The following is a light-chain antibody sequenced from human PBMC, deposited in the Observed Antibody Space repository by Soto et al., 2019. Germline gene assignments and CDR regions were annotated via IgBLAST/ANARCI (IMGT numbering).Light chain of an antibody. CDR2: DAS. J-gene: IGKJ5*01. CDR1: QSVSSY. Sequence: IVIAQSPATLSLSPEERATLSCRASQSVSSYLAWYQQTPGQAPRLLIYDASNRATGIPARFSGSGSGTDFTLTISSLEPEDFAVYYCQQRSNRPINCGQGRQLEIK. V-gene: IGKV3-11*01. CDR3: QQRSNRPIN.